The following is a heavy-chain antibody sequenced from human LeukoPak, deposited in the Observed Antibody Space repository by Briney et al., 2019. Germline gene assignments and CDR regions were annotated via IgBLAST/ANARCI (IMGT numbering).Heavy chain of an antibody. D-gene: IGHD3-22*01. CDR2: ISWYSVRI. V-gene: IGHV3-9*01. J-gene: IGHJ3*02. Sequence: GGSLRLPCAASGFTLDDYANHLVRQGSGKGPGGVSSISWYSVRIGYADSVKGRVTTSRDNAKNSLYLQMNSLRAEDAAVYYCARGRYYDSSGHEAFDIWGQGTMVTVSS. CDR1: GFTLDDYA. CDR3: ARGRYYDSSGHEAFDI.